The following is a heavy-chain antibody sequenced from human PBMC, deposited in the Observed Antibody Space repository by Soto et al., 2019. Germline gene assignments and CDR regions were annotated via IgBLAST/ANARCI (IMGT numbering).Heavy chain of an antibody. Sequence: QVQLVESGGGVVQPGRSLRLSCAASGFIFSSFPMHWVRQAPGKGLEWVAVISDDGSTKYYADSVKGRFTISRDNPKNTRYLQMNSLSAEDTAVYYCTRADVTLTRSVFDPWGQGTLVTVSS. D-gene: IGHD3-16*01. CDR1: GFIFSSFP. CDR3: TRADVTLTRSVFDP. CDR2: ISDDGSTK. J-gene: IGHJ5*02. V-gene: IGHV3-30-3*01.